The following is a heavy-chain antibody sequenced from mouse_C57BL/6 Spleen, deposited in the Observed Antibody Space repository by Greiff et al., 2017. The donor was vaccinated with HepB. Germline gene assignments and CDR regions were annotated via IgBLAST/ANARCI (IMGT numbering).Heavy chain of an antibody. J-gene: IGHJ3*01. V-gene: IGHV1-53*01. Sequence: QVHVKQPGTELVKPGASVKLSCKASGYTFTSYWMHWVKQRPGQGLEWIGNINPSNGGTNYNEKFKSKATLTVDKSSSTAYMQLSSLTSEDSAVYYCARGAIYYYGSSFAYWGQGTLVTVSA. CDR1: GYTFTSYW. CDR3: ARGAIYYYGSSFAY. CDR2: INPSNGGT. D-gene: IGHD1-1*01.